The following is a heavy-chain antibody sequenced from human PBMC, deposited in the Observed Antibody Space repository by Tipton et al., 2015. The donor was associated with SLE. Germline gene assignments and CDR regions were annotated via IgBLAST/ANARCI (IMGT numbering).Heavy chain of an antibody. Sequence: TLSLTCAVYGGSFTSSSYYWAWIRQSPGKGVEWIGEINHRGSTNHNPSLKSRVTISVDTSKNQFSLKLSSVTAADTAVYYCASPEFRGRIVWGQGTLVTVSS. D-gene: IGHD3-10*01. CDR1: GGSFTSSSYY. CDR3: ASPEFRGRIV. J-gene: IGHJ4*02. V-gene: IGHV4-39*01. CDR2: INHRGST.